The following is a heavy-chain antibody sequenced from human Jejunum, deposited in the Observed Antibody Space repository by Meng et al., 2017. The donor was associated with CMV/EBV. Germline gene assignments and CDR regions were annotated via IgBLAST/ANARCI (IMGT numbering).Heavy chain of an antibody. CDR3: AKAATNSSPDFFDY. CDR2: IYYDGSKK. J-gene: IGHJ4*02. V-gene: IGHV3-33*06. CDR1: GFTFSRYG. D-gene: IGHD6-13*01. Sequence: SGFTFSRYGMHWVRQAPGKGLEWVSVIYYDGSKKYYTASVKGRFTISRDNSKNTLYLQMNSLRAEDTAVYYCAKAATNSSPDFFDYWGQGTLVTVSS.